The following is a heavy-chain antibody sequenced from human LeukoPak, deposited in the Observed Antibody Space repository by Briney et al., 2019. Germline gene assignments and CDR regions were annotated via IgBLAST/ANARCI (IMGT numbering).Heavy chain of an antibody. V-gene: IGHV3-23*01. D-gene: IGHD3-10*01. CDR3: AKDSMGYYGSGSYFGY. J-gene: IGHJ4*02. CDR1: GITLSNYA. Sequence: HPWGSLRLSCAVSGITLSNYAMSWVRQAPGKGLEWVSAISGSGGSTYYADSVKGRFTISRDNSKNTLYLQMNSLRAEDTAVYYCAKDSMGYYGSGSYFGYWGQGTLVTVSS. CDR2: ISGSGGST.